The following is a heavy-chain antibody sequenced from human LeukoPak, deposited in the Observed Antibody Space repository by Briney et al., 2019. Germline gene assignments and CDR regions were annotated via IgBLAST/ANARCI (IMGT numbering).Heavy chain of an antibody. CDR1: GFTFSSYS. J-gene: IGHJ4*02. Sequence: PGGSLRLSCAASGFTFSSYSMNWVRQAPGKGLAWVSSISSSSSYIYYADSVKGRFTISRDNAKNSLYLQMNSLRAEDTAVYYCARDSGSGYYLGYWGQGTLVTVSS. D-gene: IGHD3-3*01. CDR3: ARDSGSGYYLGY. CDR2: ISSSSSYI. V-gene: IGHV3-21*01.